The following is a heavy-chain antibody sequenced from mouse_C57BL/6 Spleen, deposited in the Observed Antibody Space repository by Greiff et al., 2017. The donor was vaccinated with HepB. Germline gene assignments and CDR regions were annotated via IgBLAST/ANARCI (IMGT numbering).Heavy chain of an antibody. D-gene: IGHD4-1*01. CDR3: ARRRWNWDGFAY. CDR2: IDPSDSET. V-gene: IGHV1-52*01. Sequence: QVQLKQPGAELVRPGSSVKLSCKASGYTFTSYWMPWVKQRPIQGLEWIGNIDPSDSETHYNQKFKDKATLTVDKSSSTAYMQLSSLTSEDSAVYYCARRRWNWDGFAYWGQGTLVTVSA. J-gene: IGHJ3*01. CDR1: GYTFTSYW.